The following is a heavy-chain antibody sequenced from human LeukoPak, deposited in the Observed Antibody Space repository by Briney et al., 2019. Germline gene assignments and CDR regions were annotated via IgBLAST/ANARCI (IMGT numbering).Heavy chain of an antibody. CDR3: AKGPCTNGVCYAYYFDY. V-gene: IGHV3-43*02. D-gene: IGHD2-8*01. CDR2: ISGGGGST. CDR1: GFTFDDYA. Sequence: GGSLRLSCAASGFTFDDYAMHWVRQAPGKGLEWVSLISGGGGSTYYADSVKRRFTISRDNSKNSLYLQMNSLRTEDTALYYCAKGPCTNGVCYAYYFDYWGQGTLVTVSS. J-gene: IGHJ4*02.